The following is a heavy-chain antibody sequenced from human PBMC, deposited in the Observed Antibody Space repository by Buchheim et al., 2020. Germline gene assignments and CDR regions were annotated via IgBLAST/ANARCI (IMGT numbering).Heavy chain of an antibody. D-gene: IGHD4-17*01. CDR2: ISYDGSNK. CDR1: GFTFSSYA. Sequence: QVQLVESGGGVVQPGRSLRLSCAASGFTFSSYAMHWVRQAPGKGLEWVAVISYDGSNKYYADSVKGRFTISRENSKNTLYLQMNSLRAEDTAVYYCARDYGDYTLPIDYWGQGTL. J-gene: IGHJ4*02. V-gene: IGHV3-30*04. CDR3: ARDYGDYTLPIDY.